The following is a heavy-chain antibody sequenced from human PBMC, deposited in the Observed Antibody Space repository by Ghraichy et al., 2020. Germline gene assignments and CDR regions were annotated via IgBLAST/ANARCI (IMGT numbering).Heavy chain of an antibody. CDR1: GFTFNNYA. CDR3: VKSTGAYFYGMDV. V-gene: IGHV3-9*01. Sequence: GGSLRLSCAASGFTFNNYAMYWVRHAPGKGLDWVSAISWNSGNIAYADSVKGRFTLSRDTAKNSLYLQMDSLRPEDTALYYCVKSTGAYFYGMDVWGQGTTVTVSS. CDR2: ISWNSGNI. J-gene: IGHJ6*02. D-gene: IGHD2-21*01.